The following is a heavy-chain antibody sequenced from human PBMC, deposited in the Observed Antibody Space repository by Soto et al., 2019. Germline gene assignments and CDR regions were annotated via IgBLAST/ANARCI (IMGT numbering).Heavy chain of an antibody. J-gene: IGHJ4*02. CDR1: GCTFSKYA. CDR3: AKETSSSWYWSFDY. D-gene: IGHD6-13*01. CDR2: ISGSGGST. Sequence: GGSRRLSCAASGCTFSKYAMRRGRQAPGKGLEWVSAISGSGGSTYYADSVKGRFTISRDNSKNTLYLQMNSLRAEDTAVYYCAKETSSSWYWSFDYWGQGTLVTVSS. V-gene: IGHV3-23*01.